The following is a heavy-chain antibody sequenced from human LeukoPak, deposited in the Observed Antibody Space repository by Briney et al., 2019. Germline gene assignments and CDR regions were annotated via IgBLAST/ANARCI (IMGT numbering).Heavy chain of an antibody. D-gene: IGHD1-26*01. Sequence: RRASVTVSCKASGYTFTSYYMHWVRQAPEQGLEWMGRINPSGGSTSYAQKFQGRVTMTRDMSTSTDYMELSSLRSEDTAVYYCARDNSVGDTAWWFDPWGQGTLVTVSS. CDR1: GYTFTSYY. J-gene: IGHJ5*02. CDR3: ARDNSVGDTAWWFDP. CDR2: INPSGGST. V-gene: IGHV1-46*01.